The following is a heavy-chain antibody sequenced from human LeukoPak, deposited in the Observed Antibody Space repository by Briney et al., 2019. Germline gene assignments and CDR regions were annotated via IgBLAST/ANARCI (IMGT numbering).Heavy chain of an antibody. Sequence: GGSLRLSCAASGFTFSSYWMHWVRQAPGKGLVWVSRINSDGSSTSYADSVKGRFTISRDNAKNTLYLQMNSLRAEDTAVYYCARIRDYYDSSGYSYGYYGMDVWGQGTTVTVSS. CDR1: GFTFSSYW. V-gene: IGHV3-74*01. D-gene: IGHD3-22*01. CDR3: ARIRDYYDSSGYSYGYYGMDV. CDR2: INSDGSST. J-gene: IGHJ6*02.